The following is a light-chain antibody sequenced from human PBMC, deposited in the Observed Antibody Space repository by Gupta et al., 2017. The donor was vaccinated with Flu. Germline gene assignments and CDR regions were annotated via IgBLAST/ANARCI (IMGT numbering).Light chain of an antibody. CDR2: KAS. CDR3: QQYNSDST. J-gene: IGKJ3*01. V-gene: IGKV1-5*03. CDR1: QSVSTW. Sequence: DIQMTQSPSTLSASVGDRVTITCRTSQSVSTWLAWYQQRAGQAPKLLIYKASSLESGVSSRFSGSGSGTEFTLTSSSLQPDDFATYYCQQYNSDSTFGPGTKVEMK.